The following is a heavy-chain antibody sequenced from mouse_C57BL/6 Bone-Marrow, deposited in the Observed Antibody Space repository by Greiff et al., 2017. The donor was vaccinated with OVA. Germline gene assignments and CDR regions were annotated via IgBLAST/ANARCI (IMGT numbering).Heavy chain of an antibody. CDR3: ARQVYDYDEGALWFAY. Sequence: EVQLQQSGPELVKPGASVKIPCKASGYTFTDYNMDWVKQSHGKSLEWIGDINPNNGGTIYNQKFKGKATLTVDKSSSTAYMELRSLTSEDTAVYYCARQVYDYDEGALWFAYWGQGTLVTVSA. CDR1: GYTFTDYN. J-gene: IGHJ3*01. CDR2: INPNNGGT. V-gene: IGHV1-18*01. D-gene: IGHD2-4*01.